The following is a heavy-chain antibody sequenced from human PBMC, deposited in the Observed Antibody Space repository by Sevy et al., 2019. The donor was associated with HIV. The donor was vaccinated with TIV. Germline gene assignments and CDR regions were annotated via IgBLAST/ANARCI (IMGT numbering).Heavy chain of an antibody. Sequence: GGSLRLSCAASGFTFSSYWMSWVRQAPGKGLEWVANIKQDGSEKYYVDSVKGRFTISRDNAKNSLYLQMNSLRAEDTAVHYCARRGPAGYSSSRYRSYYYYMYVWGKGTTVTVSS. CDR3: ARRGPAGYSSSRYRSYYYYMYV. CDR1: GFTFSSYW. CDR2: IKQDGSEK. V-gene: IGHV3-7*03. D-gene: IGHD6-13*01. J-gene: IGHJ6*03.